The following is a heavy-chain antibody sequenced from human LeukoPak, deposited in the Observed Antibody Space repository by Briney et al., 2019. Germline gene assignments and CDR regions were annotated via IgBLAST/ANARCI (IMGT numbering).Heavy chain of an antibody. CDR1: GFTFSSYS. D-gene: IGHD4-17*01. Sequence: GGSLRLSCAASGFTFSSYSMNWVRQAPGKGLEWVSSISSNSSYIYYAASVKGRFTISRDNAKNSLYLQMNSLRAEDTAVYYCARDPTVTTPGYWGQGTLVTVSS. CDR2: ISSNSSYI. CDR3: ARDPTVTTPGY. J-gene: IGHJ4*02. V-gene: IGHV3-21*01.